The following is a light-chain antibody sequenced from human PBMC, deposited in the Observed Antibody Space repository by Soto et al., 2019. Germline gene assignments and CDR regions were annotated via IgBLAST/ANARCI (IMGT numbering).Light chain of an antibody. CDR1: QSVSSSY. CDR2: GAS. J-gene: IGKJ1*01. CDR3: QQYNNWPPWT. Sequence: DIVLTQSPGTLSLSPGERAALSCRASQSVSSSYLAWYQQKPGQAPRLLIYGASTRATGIPARFSGSGSGTEFTLTISSLQSEDFAVYYCQQYNNWPPWTFGPGTKVDIK. V-gene: IGKV3-15*01.